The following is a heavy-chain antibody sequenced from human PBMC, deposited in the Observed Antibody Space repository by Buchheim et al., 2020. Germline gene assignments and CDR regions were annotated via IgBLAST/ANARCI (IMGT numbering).Heavy chain of an antibody. V-gene: IGHV3-23*01. CDR1: GFTFSSYA. D-gene: IGHD3-22*01. CDR3: AKSGYYASSGNPN. Sequence: EVQLLESGGGLVQPGGSLRLSCAASGFTFSSYAMSWVRQAPGKGLEWVSGISSSGGSTYYADSVKGRFTISRSNSKNTLYLQLNSLRSVDMAVYYCAKSGYYASSGNPNWGQGT. J-gene: IGHJ4*02. CDR2: ISSSGGST.